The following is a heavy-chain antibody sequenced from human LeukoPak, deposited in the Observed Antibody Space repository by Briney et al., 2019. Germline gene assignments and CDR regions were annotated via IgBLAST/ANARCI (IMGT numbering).Heavy chain of an antibody. J-gene: IGHJ4*02. D-gene: IGHD3-22*01. CDR2: INPNSGGT. CDR3: ARDQFYYDSSGYYKYYFDY. Sequence: ASVKVSCKASGYTFSGYYMHWVRQAPGQGLEWMGRINPNSGGTNYAQKFQGGVTMTRDTSISTAYMELSRLRSDDTAVYYCARDQFYYDSSGYYKYYFDYWGQGTLVTVSS. V-gene: IGHV1-2*06. CDR1: GYTFSGYY.